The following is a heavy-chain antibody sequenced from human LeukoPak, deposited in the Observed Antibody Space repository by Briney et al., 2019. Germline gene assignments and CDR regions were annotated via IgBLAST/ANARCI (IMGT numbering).Heavy chain of an antibody. V-gene: IGHV4-4*07. J-gene: IGHJ5*02. Sequence: SETLSLTCTVSGGSNSSYYWSWIRQPAGKGLEWIGRIYTSGSTNYNPSLKSRVTMSVDTSKNQFSLKLSSVTAADTAVYYCAREDIVVVPAAIGNWFDPWGQGTLVTVSS. CDR3: AREDIVVVPAAIGNWFDP. CDR1: GGSNSSYY. D-gene: IGHD2-2*01. CDR2: IYTSGST.